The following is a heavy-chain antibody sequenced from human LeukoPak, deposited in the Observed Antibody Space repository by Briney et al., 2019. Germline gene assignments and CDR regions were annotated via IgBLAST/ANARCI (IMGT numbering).Heavy chain of an antibody. CDR3: ATNTGTVFDY. V-gene: IGHV4-59*01. J-gene: IGHJ4*02. Sequence: SETLSLTCTVSGVSISSYYWSWIRQPPGMGLEWIGYIYYSGSTNYSPSLKSRVTISVDTSKNQFSLKLSSVTAADTAVYYCATNTGTVFDYWGQGALVTVSS. CDR2: IYYSGST. CDR1: GVSISSYY. D-gene: IGHD7-27*01.